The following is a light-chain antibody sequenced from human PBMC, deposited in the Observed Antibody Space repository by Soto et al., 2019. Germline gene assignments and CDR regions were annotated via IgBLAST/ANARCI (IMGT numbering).Light chain of an antibody. CDR3: QQYSTSPT. J-gene: IGKJ5*01. CDR2: AAS. CDR1: QGISSY. Sequence: DIQITQSPSSLSASVGDRVTITCRASQGISSYLTWYQQKPGKAPKVLIYAASTLQSGVPSRFSGSGSGTDFTLTISRLEPEDFAVYYCQQYSTSPTFGEGTRLEIK. V-gene: IGKV1-9*01.